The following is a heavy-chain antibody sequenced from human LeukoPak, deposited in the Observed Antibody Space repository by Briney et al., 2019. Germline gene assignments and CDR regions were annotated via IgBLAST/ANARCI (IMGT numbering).Heavy chain of an antibody. V-gene: IGHV4-34*01. J-gene: IGHJ4*02. CDR3: ARHGDTLRKLDY. CDR2: INHSGST. CDR1: RFTFNSYT. D-gene: IGHD5-12*01. Sequence: GSLRLSCAASRFTFNSYTMNWVRQAPGKGLEWIGEINHSGSTNYNPSLKSRVTISVDTSKNQFSLKLSSVTAADTAVYYCARHGDTLRKLDYWGQGTLVTVSS.